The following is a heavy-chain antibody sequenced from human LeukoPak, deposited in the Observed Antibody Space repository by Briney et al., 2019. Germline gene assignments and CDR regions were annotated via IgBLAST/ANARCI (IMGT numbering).Heavy chain of an antibody. J-gene: IGHJ5*02. V-gene: IGHV1-18*01. CDR3: ARDNSVGETAWWFDP. D-gene: IGHD1-26*01. Sequence: ASVKVSCKASGYTFPSYGISWVRQAPGQGLEWMGWISAYNGNTNYAQKLQGRVTMTTDTSTSTDYMELTSLTSDDTAVYYCARDNSVGETAWWFDPWGQGTLVTVSS. CDR2: ISAYNGNT. CDR1: GYTFPSYG.